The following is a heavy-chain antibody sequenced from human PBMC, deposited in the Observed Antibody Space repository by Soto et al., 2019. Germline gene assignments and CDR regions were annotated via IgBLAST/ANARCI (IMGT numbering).Heavy chain of an antibody. CDR3: ARDRQSTPWYAADY. J-gene: IGHJ4*02. V-gene: IGHV3-21*01. D-gene: IGHD6-13*01. Sequence: GGSLRLSCEGSGFTFSSYSMYWVRQAPGKGLEWVSSISGSGGYIYYADSVKGRFTISRDNAKNSLYLQMTSLRDGDTALYYCARDRQSTPWYAADYWGQGSLVTVSS. CDR1: GFTFSSYS. CDR2: ISGSGGYI.